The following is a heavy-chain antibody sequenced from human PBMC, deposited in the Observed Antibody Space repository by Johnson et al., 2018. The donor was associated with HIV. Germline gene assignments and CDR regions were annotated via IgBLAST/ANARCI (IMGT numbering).Heavy chain of an antibody. Sequence: VQLVESVGGLVQPGRSLRLSCTSSGFNFDDFAMHWVRQAPGKGLEWVSSISWNRASVAYADSVKGRFTISRDSAKKSLYLQMNSLRAEDTALYYCAKDPFSFWVALTAFDICGQGTSVAVSS. CDR3: AKDPFSFWVALTAFDI. CDR2: ISWNRASV. J-gene: IGHJ3*02. D-gene: IGHD3-3*01. V-gene: IGHV3-9*01. CDR1: GFNFDDFA.